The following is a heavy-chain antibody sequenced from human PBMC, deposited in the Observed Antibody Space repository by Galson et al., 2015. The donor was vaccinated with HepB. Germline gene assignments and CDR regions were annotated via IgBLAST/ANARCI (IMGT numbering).Heavy chain of an antibody. Sequence: SLRLSCAASGFTFSSYWMSWVRQAPGKGLEWVANIKQDGSEKYYVGSVKGRFTISRDNAKNSLYLQMNSLRAEDTAVYYCARDLCSSTSCVAFDYWGQGTLVTVSS. D-gene: IGHD2-2*01. CDR1: GFTFSSYW. J-gene: IGHJ4*02. CDR2: IKQDGSEK. V-gene: IGHV3-7*03. CDR3: ARDLCSSTSCVAFDY.